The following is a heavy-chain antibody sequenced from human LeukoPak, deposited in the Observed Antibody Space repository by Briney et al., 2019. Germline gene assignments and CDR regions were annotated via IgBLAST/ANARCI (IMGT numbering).Heavy chain of an antibody. D-gene: IGHD3-10*01. CDR2: IYSGGST. Sequence: GGSLRLSCAASGFTVSSNYMSWVRHAPGKGLELVSVIYSGGSTYYADSVKGRFTISRDNSKNTLYLQMNSLRAEDTAVYYCANEAYGSGSYYTDYWGQGTLVTVSS. CDR1: GFTVSSNY. J-gene: IGHJ4*02. CDR3: ANEAYGSGSYYTDY. V-gene: IGHV3-66*01.